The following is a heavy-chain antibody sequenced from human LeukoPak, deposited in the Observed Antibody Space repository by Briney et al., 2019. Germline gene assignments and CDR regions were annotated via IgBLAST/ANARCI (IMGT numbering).Heavy chain of an antibody. CDR3: ARVSMDYYDSSGYYYDY. Sequence: PSETLSLTCAVYGGSFSGYYWSWIRQPPGKGLEWIGEINHSGSTNYNPSFKSRVTISVDTSKNQFSLKLSSVTAADTAVYYCARVSMDYYDSSGYYYDYWGQGTLVTVSS. CDR1: GGSFSGYY. D-gene: IGHD3-22*01. V-gene: IGHV4-34*01. CDR2: INHSGST. J-gene: IGHJ4*02.